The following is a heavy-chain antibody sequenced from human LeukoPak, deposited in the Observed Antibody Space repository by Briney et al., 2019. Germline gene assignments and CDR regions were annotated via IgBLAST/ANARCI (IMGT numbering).Heavy chain of an antibody. J-gene: IGHJ5*02. CDR2: MKGSEE. Sequence: GGSLRLSCAASGFTFSSYWMSWVRQAPGKGLEWVAKMKGSEEYYVDSVKGRFTISRDNAKNSLYLQMNGLRVDDTAVYYCTRLGRYCREGSCYSLFVPWGQGALVTVPS. CDR1: GFTFSSYW. D-gene: IGHD3-22*01. V-gene: IGHV3-7*01. CDR3: TRLGRYCREGSCYSLFVP.